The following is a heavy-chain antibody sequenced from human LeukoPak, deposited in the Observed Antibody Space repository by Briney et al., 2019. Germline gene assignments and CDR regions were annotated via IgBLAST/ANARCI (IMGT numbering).Heavy chain of an antibody. CDR3: AHGDPSHWFDY. D-gene: IGHD4-17*01. CDR1: DAPPSSYH. V-gene: IGHV4-4*09. J-gene: IGHJ4*02. CDR2: IYTSATT. Sequence: PSQSLSPTCSVSDAPPSSYHRSWIHTPPHKRLQRIAYIYTSATTNYTPSHNSRVTISVDTSKNQFSLKLSSVPAADTAVYYCAHGDPSHWFDYWGQGTLVTVSS.